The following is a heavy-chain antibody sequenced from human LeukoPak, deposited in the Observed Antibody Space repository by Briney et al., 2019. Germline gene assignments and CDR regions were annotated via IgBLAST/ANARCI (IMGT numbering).Heavy chain of an antibody. Sequence: ASVKACCKASGSTFTSYGISWGRQAPGQGPEWMGWISAYNGNTNYAQKLQGRVTMTTDTSTSTAYMELRSLRSDDTAVYYCARSTYYDILTGYSPLGEAFDIWGQGTMVTVSS. CDR2: ISAYNGNT. D-gene: IGHD3-9*01. J-gene: IGHJ3*02. CDR1: GSTFTSYG. V-gene: IGHV1-18*04. CDR3: ARSTYYDILTGYSPLGEAFDI.